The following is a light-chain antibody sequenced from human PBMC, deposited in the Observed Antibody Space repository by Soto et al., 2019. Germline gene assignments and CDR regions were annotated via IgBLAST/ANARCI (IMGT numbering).Light chain of an antibody. CDR3: ASYTSSSTSVI. CDR2: EVS. CDR1: SSDVGGHNY. Sequence: QSALTQPASVSGSPGQSITISCTGTSSDVGGHNYVAWYQQHPGKAPKLMIFEVSNRPSGISSRFSGSKSGNTASLTISGLQAEDEADYYCASYTSSSTSVIFGRGTQLTVL. J-gene: IGLJ2*01. V-gene: IGLV2-14*01.